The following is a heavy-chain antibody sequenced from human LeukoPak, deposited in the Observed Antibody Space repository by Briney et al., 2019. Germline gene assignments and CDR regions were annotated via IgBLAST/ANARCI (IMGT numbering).Heavy chain of an antibody. J-gene: IGHJ4*02. CDR3: ARGGHYDSSGYYFPDY. Sequence: SETLSLTCAVYGGSFSGYYWSWIRQPPGKGLEWIGEINHSGSTNYNPSLKSRVTISVDTSKNQFSLKLSSVTAADTAVYYCARGGHYDSSGYYFPDYWGQGTLVTVSS. D-gene: IGHD3-22*01. V-gene: IGHV4-34*01. CDR2: INHSGST. CDR1: GGSFSGYY.